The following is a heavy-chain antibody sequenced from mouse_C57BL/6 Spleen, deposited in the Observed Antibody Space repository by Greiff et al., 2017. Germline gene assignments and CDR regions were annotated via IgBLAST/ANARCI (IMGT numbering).Heavy chain of an antibody. J-gene: IGHJ1*03. D-gene: IGHD1-1*01. CDR3: ARDVYGNPGYFDV. CDR2: INYDGSST. V-gene: IGHV5-16*01. Sequence: EVQLVESEGGLVQPGSSMKLSCTASGFTFSDYYMAWVRQVPEKGLEWVANINYDGSSTYYLDSLKSRFIISRDNAKNILYLQMSSLKSEDTATYYCARDVYGNPGYFDVWGTGTTVTVSS. CDR1: GFTFSDYY.